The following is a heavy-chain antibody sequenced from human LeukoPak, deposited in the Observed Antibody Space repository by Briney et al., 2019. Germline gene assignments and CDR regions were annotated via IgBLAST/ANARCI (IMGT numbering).Heavy chain of an antibody. CDR1: GGSISSGSYY. J-gene: IGHJ5*02. CDR3: ARERYNIVLMVYARFDP. CDR2: IYTSGST. D-gene: IGHD2-8*01. Sequence: PSQPLSLTCTVSGGSISSGSYYWSWIRQPAGQGLEWIGRIYTSGSTNYNPSLKSRVTISVDTSKNQFSLKLSSVTAADTAVYYCARERYNIVLMVYARFDPWGQGTLVTVSS. V-gene: IGHV4-61*02.